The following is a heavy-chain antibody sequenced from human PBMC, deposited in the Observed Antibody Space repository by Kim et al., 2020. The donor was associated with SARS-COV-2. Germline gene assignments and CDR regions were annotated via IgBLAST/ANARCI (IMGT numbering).Heavy chain of an antibody. D-gene: IGHD2-2*01. CDR1: GGSISSSNW. J-gene: IGHJ5*02. Sequence: SETLSLTCAVSGGSISSSNWWSWVRQPPGKGLEWIGEIYHSGSTNYNPSLKSRVTISVDKSKNQFSLKLSSVTAADTAVYYCARDRAAAIGEGVVGLGFDPWGQGTLVTVSS. V-gene: IGHV4-4*02. CDR3: ARDRAAAIGEGVVGLGFDP. CDR2: IYHSGST.